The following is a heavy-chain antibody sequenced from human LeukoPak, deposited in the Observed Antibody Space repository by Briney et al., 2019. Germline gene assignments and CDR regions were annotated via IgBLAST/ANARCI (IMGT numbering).Heavy chain of an antibody. CDR1: GGSISSYY. CDR2: IYYSGST. J-gene: IGHJ6*03. D-gene: IGHD3-3*01. Sequence: SETLSLTCTVSGGSISSYYWSWIRQPPGKGLEWIGYIYYSGSTNYNPSLKSRVTISVDTSKNQFSLKLSSVTAADTAVYYCARVKGVRFLEWLLKAGYYYMDVWGKGTTVTVSS. V-gene: IGHV4-59*01. CDR3: ARVKGVRFLEWLLKAGYYYMDV.